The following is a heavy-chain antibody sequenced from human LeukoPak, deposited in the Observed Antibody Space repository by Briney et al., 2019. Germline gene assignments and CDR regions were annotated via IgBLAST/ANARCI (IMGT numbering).Heavy chain of an antibody. CDR3: ARHFPYCGGDCAYYYMDV. D-gene: IGHD2-21*02. CDR1: GASISSDY. Sequence: PSETLSLTCSVSGASISSDYWSWIRQPPGKGLEWIGNIYSSETTKYNPSLRSRATISGDTSKNQFSLKLSSVTAADTAVYYCARHFPYCGGDCAYYYMDVWGKGTTVTVSS. V-gene: IGHV4-4*09. CDR2: IYSSETT. J-gene: IGHJ6*03.